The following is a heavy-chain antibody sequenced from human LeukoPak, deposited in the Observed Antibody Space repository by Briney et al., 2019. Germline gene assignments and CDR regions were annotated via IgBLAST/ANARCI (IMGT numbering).Heavy chain of an antibody. Sequence: GGSLRLSCAASGFTFSDYYMSWIRQAPGKGLEWVSYISSSGSTIYYVDSVKGRFTISRDNAKNSLYLQMNSLRAEDTAVYYCARVAAAYDAFDIWGQGTMVTVSS. J-gene: IGHJ3*02. CDR3: ARVAAAYDAFDI. V-gene: IGHV3-11*01. D-gene: IGHD6-13*01. CDR1: GFTFSDYY. CDR2: ISSSGSTI.